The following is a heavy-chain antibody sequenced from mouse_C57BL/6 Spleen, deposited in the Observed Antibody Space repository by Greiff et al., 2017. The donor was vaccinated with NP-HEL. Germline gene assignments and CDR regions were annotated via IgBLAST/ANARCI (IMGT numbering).Heavy chain of an antibody. CDR1: GYTFTDYN. D-gene: IGHD2-1*01. J-gene: IGHJ2*01. Sequence: EVQLQQSGPELVKPGASVKIPCKASGYTFTDYNMDWVKQSHGKSLEWIGDINPNNGGTNYNQKFKGKATLTVDKASSTAYMELRSLTSEDTAVYYCARLVDYGNVFDYWGQGTTLTVSS. CDR3: ARLVDYGNVFDY. CDR2: INPNNGGT. V-gene: IGHV1-18*01.